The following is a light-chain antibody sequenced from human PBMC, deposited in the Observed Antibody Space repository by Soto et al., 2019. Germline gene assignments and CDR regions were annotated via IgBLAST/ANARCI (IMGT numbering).Light chain of an antibody. J-gene: IGLJ1*01. CDR3: CSYAGSYSYV. Sequence: QSVLTQPRSMSGSPGQSVTLSCTGTSSDVGGYNYVSWYQQHPGKAPKLMIYDVSKRPSGVPDRFSGSKSGNTASLTISGLQAEDEADYYCCSYAGSYSYVFGTGTKVTVL. V-gene: IGLV2-11*01. CDR2: DVS. CDR1: SSDVGGYNY.